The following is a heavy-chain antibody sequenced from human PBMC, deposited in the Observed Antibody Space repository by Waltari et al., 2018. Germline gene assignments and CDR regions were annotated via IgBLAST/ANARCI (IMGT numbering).Heavy chain of an antibody. J-gene: IGHJ4*02. D-gene: IGHD1-7*01. CDR2: RSYDGSNK. V-gene: IGHV3-30-3*01. CDR3: ARGELELLTG. CDR1: GFTFSSYA. Sequence: QVQLVESGGGVVQPGRSLRLSCAASGFTFSSYAMPWVRQVPGKGLEWVSVRSYDGSNKDYADSVKGRFTTSRANSKTTLYLQMNSLRAEDTAVYYCARGELELLTGWGQGTLVTVSS.